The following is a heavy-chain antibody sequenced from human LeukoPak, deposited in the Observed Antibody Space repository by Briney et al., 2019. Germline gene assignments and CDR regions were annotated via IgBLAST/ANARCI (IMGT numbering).Heavy chain of an antibody. CDR3: ARDRTAVTAFDY. J-gene: IGHJ4*02. V-gene: IGHV1-2*02. CDR1: AYTFSGYY. Sequence: ASVKVSCNASAYTFSGYYIHWGRQAPGQGLECMGGINPNTGGTNFAQNFQGRVTMTTVTSISTAYMELSRLRSDDTAVYYCARDRTAVTAFDYWGQGTLVTVSS. CDR2: INPNTGGT. D-gene: IGHD4-17*01.